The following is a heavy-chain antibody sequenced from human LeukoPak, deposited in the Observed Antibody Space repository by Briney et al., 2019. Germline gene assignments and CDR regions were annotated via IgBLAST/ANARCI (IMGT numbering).Heavy chain of an antibody. D-gene: IGHD3-9*01. CDR2: INSDGSST. Sequence: GGSPRLSCAASGFTFSSYWMHWVRQAPGKGLVWISRINSDGSSTSYADSVKGRFTISRDNAKNTLYLQMNSLRAEDTAVYYCARMKGDILTGYYLDYWGQGTLVTVSS. CDR1: GFTFSSYW. J-gene: IGHJ4*02. V-gene: IGHV3-74*01. CDR3: ARMKGDILTGYYLDY.